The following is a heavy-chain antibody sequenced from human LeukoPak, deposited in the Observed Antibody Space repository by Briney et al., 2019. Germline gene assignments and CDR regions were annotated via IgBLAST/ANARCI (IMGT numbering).Heavy chain of an antibody. CDR3: ARDSDPLVSRIAVAGTQEGWFDP. J-gene: IGHJ5*02. Sequence: ASVKVSCKASGYTFTSYAMNWARQAPGQGLEWMGWINTNTGNPTYAQGFTGRFVFSLDTSVSTAYLQISSLKAEDTAVYYCARDSDPLVSRIAVAGTQEGWFDPWGQGTLVTVSS. CDR1: GYTFTSYA. CDR2: INTNTGNP. V-gene: IGHV7-4-1*02. D-gene: IGHD6-19*01.